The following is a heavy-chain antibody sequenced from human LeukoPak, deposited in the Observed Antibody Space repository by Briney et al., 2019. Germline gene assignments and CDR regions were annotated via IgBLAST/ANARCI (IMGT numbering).Heavy chain of an antibody. V-gene: IGHV4-34*01. J-gene: IGHJ3*02. CDR2: INNSGRT. Sequence: SETLSLTCAVYGGSFSNYYWSWIRQPPGKGLEWIGEINNSGRTNYNPSLKSRVTMSVDTSKDQFSLKLSSVTAADTAVYYCARLPLSIGERKEDAFDIWGQGTMVTVSS. CDR1: GGSFSNYY. D-gene: IGHD5/OR15-5a*01. CDR3: ARLPLSIGERKEDAFDI.